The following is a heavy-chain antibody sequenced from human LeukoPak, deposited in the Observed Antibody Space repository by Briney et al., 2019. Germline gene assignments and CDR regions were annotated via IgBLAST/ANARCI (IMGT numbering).Heavy chain of an antibody. V-gene: IGHV1-18*01. D-gene: IGHD2-8*01. CDR2: ISAQHGQT. Sequence: ASVKVSCKTSGYSEYFYGITWVRQVAGQGLEWMGWISAQHGQTEYAPNSQDRVTVTTDTYTNTAYMELRSLRSDDTAVYYCAGSLGYCTSNVCYLKYWGQGTLVAVSS. CDR3: AGSLGYCTSNVCYLKY. J-gene: IGHJ4*02. CDR1: GYSEYFYG.